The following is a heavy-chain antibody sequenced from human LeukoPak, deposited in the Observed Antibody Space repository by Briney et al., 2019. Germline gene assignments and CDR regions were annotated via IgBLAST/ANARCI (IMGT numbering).Heavy chain of an antibody. D-gene: IGHD2-15*01. Sequence: SETLSLTCTVSSGSISSSNYYWSWIRQPAGGGLEWIGRISTIGITNSNPSLISRVTISIDTSKNQFSLKLSSVTAADTAVYYCARDGCGGSCFHYYYYYMDVWGKGTTVTISS. V-gene: IGHV4-61*02. J-gene: IGHJ6*03. CDR1: SGSISSSNYY. CDR3: ARDGCGGSCFHYYYYYMDV. CDR2: ISTIGIT.